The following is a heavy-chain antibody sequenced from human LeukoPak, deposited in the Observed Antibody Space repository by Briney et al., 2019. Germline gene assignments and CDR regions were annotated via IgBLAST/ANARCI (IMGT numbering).Heavy chain of an antibody. V-gene: IGHV1-18*01. CDR3: ARAGRDYYMDV. Sequence: GASVKVSCKASDYTFINYGISWVRRAPGQGLEWMGWISAYDGDTTYVQNLQGRVTMTTDTSTNTAYMELKSLRSDDTAVYYCARAGRDYYMDVWGRGTTVTVSS. J-gene: IGHJ6*03. CDR1: DYTFINYG. D-gene: IGHD5-24*01. CDR2: ISAYDGDT.